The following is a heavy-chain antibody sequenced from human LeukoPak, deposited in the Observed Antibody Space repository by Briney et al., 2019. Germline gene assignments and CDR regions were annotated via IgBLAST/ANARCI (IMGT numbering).Heavy chain of an antibody. J-gene: IGHJ3*02. CDR2: IKQDGSEK. CDR3: ARTYYDFWSGYYTGMRAFDI. D-gene: IGHD3-3*01. Sequence: GGSLRLSCAASGFTFSSYWMTWVRQAPGKGLEWVANIKQDGSEKYYVDSVKGRFTISRDNAKNSLYLQMNSLRAEDTAVYYCARTYYDFWSGYYTGMRAFDIWGQGTMVTVSS. V-gene: IGHV3-7*01. CDR1: GFTFSSYW.